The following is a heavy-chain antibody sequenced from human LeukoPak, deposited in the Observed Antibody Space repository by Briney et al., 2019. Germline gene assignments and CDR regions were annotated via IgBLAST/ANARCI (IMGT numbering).Heavy chain of an antibody. CDR3: ARLLRGDIVVVPAAPRTYGMDV. CDR1: GGSFSGYY. Sequence: PSETLSLTCAVSGGSFSGYYWSWIRQPPGKGLEWIGEINHSGSTNYNPSLKSRVTISVDTSKNQFSLKLSSVTAADTAVYYCARLLRGDIVVVPAAPRTYGMDVWGQGTTVTVSS. J-gene: IGHJ6*02. CDR2: INHSGST. V-gene: IGHV4-34*01. D-gene: IGHD2-2*01.